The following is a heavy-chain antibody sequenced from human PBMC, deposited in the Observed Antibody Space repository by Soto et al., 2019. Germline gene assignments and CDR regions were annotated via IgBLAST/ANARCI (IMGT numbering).Heavy chain of an antibody. D-gene: IGHD2-21*02. CDR1: GFTFSSYA. CDR3: AKTDPNAGFDS. J-gene: IGHJ4*02. CDR2: ISGSGGST. V-gene: IGHV3-23*01. Sequence: PVGSLRLSCAASGFTFSSYARRSVRQAPGKGLEWVSAISGSGGSTYYADSVKGRFTISRDNSKNTLYLQMNSLRAEDTAVYYCAKTDPNAGFDSWGQGTLVTLSS.